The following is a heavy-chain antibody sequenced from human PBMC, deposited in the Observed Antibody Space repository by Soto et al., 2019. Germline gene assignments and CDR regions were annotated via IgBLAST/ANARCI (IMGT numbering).Heavy chain of an antibody. D-gene: IGHD1-26*01. CDR3: ARDLGGSPGAGTFDY. CDR1: GYSFTTHG. J-gene: IGHJ4*02. V-gene: IGHV1-18*04. CDR2: ISAYNGDT. Sequence: ASVKVSCKASGYSFTTHGISWVRRAPGHGLEWMGWISAYNGDTHYVQRFQGRLTMTTDTSTSTAYMELRSLRSDDTAVYYCARDLGGSPGAGTFDYWGQGTLVTVSS.